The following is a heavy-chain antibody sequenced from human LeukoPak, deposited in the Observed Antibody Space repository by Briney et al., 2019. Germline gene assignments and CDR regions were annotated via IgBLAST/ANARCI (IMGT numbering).Heavy chain of an antibody. J-gene: IGHJ4*02. CDR1: GFTFSGNW. CDR2: INPDGSQK. Sequence: PVGSLRLSCEASGFTFSGNWMSWVRQAPGKGLEWVASINPDGSQKLYVDSVKGRFTISRDNTKSSLYLQMNSLGAEDTAMYYCAKLLGTATTYDSWGQGTRVTVSS. CDR3: AKLLGTATTYDS. D-gene: IGHD5-24*01. V-gene: IGHV3-7*01.